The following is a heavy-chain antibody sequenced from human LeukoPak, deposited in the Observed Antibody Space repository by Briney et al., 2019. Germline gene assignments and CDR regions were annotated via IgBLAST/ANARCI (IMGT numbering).Heavy chain of an antibody. CDR2: ISAYNGNT. V-gene: IGHV1-18*01. D-gene: IGHD2-2*01. CDR3: ARRVPAAHNWFDP. Sequence: ASVKVSCKASGYTFTSYGISWVRQAPGQGLEWMGWISAYNGNTNCAQKLQGRVTMTTDTSTTTAYMELRSLRSDDTAVYYCARRVPAAHNWFDPRGQGTLVTVSS. J-gene: IGHJ5*02. CDR1: GYTFTSYG.